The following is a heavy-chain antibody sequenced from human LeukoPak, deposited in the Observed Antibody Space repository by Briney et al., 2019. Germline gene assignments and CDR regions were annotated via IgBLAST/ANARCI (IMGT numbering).Heavy chain of an antibody. Sequence: PSETLSLTCAVYGGSFSGYYWSWIRQPPGKGLEWIGEINHSGSTNYNPSLKSRVTISVDTSKNQFSLKLSSVTAADTAVYYCARGHGDYGYYYYYGMDLWGQGTTVTVSS. CDR2: INHSGST. CDR1: GGSFSGYY. CDR3: ARGHGDYGYYYYYGMDL. J-gene: IGHJ6*02. V-gene: IGHV4-34*01. D-gene: IGHD4-17*01.